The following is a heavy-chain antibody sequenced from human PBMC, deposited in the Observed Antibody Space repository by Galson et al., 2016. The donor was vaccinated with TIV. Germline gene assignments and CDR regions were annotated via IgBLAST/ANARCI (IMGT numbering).Heavy chain of an antibody. CDR1: GVTFSYFA. CDR3: ARGRGIYDSSGYFLFDH. D-gene: IGHD3-22*01. V-gene: IGHV1-69*13. CDR2: IVPMFGTT. Sequence: SVKVSCKASGVTFSYFAFSWVRQAPGQGLEWMGGIVPMFGTTNYAQKFQGRVIISADESTTTAYLELSSLRSEDTAVYYCARGRGIYDSSGYFLFDHWGQGTLVTVSS. J-gene: IGHJ5*02.